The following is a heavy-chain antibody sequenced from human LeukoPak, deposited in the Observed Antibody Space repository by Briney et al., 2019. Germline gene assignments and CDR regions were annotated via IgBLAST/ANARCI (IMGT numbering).Heavy chain of an antibody. D-gene: IGHD4-23*01. Sequence: PGRSLRLSCAASGFTFDDYAMHWVRQAPGKGLEWVSGISWNSGSIGYADSVKGRFTISRDNAKNSLYLQMNNLRAEDTALYYCAKDNSPTVVTPGPFDYWGQGTLVTVSS. CDR1: GFTFDDYA. J-gene: IGHJ4*02. CDR2: ISWNSGSI. CDR3: AKDNSPTVVTPGPFDY. V-gene: IGHV3-9*01.